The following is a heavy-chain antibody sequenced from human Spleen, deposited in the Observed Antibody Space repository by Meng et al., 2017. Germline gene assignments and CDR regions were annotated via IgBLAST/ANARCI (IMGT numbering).Heavy chain of an antibody. Sequence: QVQLQDSGPGLVKPSETLSLTCTVSGGSISGSNYYWGWIRQPPGKGLEWIGSIFNSGNTYYNPSLKIRVTISVDTSNNQFSLKLTSVTAADTAVYYCARHSRLAVAAHFFDSWGQGTLVTVSS. V-gene: IGHV4-39*01. D-gene: IGHD6-19*01. CDR3: ARHSRLAVAAHFFDS. CDR2: IFNSGNT. J-gene: IGHJ4*02. CDR1: GGSISGSNYY.